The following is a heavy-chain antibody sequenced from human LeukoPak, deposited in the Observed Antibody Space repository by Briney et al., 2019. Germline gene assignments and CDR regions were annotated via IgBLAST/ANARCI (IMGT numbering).Heavy chain of an antibody. J-gene: IGHJ4*02. V-gene: IGHV4-38-2*02. D-gene: IGHD3-22*01. Sequence: PSETLSLTCTVSGYSISSGYYWGWIRQPPGKGLEWIGSIYYSGSTNFNPSLKSRVTISVDTSKNQFSLKLSSVTAADTAVFYCARVHPYYYDSSGVSFDYWGQGTLVTVSS. CDR3: ARVHPYYYDSSGVSFDY. CDR2: IYYSGST. CDR1: GYSISSGYY.